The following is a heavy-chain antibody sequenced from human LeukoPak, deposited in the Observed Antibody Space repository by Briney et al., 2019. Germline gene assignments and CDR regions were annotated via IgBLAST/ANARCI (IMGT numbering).Heavy chain of an antibody. CDR3: ARGSSGYYRYYYGMDV. V-gene: IGHV4-61*01. D-gene: IGHD3-22*01. Sequence: KPSETLSLTCTVSGGSVSSGSYYWSWIRQPPGKGLEWIGYIYYSGSTNYNPSLKSRVTISVDTSKNQLSLKLSSVTAADTAVYYCARGSSGYYRYYYGMDVWGQGTTVTVSS. CDR1: GGSVSSGSYY. CDR2: IYYSGST. J-gene: IGHJ6*02.